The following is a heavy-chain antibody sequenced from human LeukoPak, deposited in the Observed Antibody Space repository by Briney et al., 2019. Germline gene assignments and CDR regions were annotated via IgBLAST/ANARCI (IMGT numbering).Heavy chain of an antibody. Sequence: GGSLRLSCAASGFTVSSNYMSWVRQAPGKGLEWVSVIYSGGSTYYADSVGGRFTISRDNSKNTLYLKMNSLRAEDTAVYYCARVFXNXNYXXAXDXXGQ. CDR3: ARVFXNXNYXXAXDX. CDR1: GFTVSSNY. V-gene: IGHV3-66*02. J-gene: IGHJ3*01. CDR2: IYSGGST. D-gene: IGHD1-7*01.